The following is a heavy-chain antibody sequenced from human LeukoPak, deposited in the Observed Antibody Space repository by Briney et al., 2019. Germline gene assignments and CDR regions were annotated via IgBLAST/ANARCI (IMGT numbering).Heavy chain of an antibody. CDR1: GYTLTELS. V-gene: IGHV1-24*01. D-gene: IGHD3-3*01. CDR2: FDPEDGET. CDR3: AKDYNFWSGYHMDV. Sequence: ASVKVSCKVSGYTLTELSMHWVRQAPGKGLEWMGGFDPEDGETIYAQKFQGRVTMTEDTSTDTAYMELSSLRSEDTAVYYCAKDYNFWSGYHMDVWGTGTTVTVSS. J-gene: IGHJ6*03.